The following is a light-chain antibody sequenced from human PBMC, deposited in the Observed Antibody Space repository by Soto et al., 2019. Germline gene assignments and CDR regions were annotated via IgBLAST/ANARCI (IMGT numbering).Light chain of an antibody. Sequence: DVHLTQSPSPLSASVGDRVTITCRAIHNITTWLAWYQQRPGEAPKVLISEASSLVSGVPSRFSGSGSGTEFTLTISSLQPDDFATYYCQQYSAYFGGGTKVEIK. J-gene: IGKJ4*01. CDR3: QQYSAY. V-gene: IGKV1-5*01. CDR1: HNITTW. CDR2: EAS.